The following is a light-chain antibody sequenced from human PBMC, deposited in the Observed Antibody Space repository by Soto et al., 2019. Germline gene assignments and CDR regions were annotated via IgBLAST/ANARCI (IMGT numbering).Light chain of an antibody. CDR2: GAS. J-gene: IGKJ5*01. V-gene: IGKV3-15*01. Sequence: EIVMTQSPATLSVSPGERATLSCRASQSVSSNLAWYQQKPGQAPRLLIYGASTRATGIPARFSGSGSGTEFTLTISSLQSEDSAVYYCQQYNNWPWITFGQGTRLEIK. CDR1: QSVSSN. CDR3: QQYNNWPWIT.